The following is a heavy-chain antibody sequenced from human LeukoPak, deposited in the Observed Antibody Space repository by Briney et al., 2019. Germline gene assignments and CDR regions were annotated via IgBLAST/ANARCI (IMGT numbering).Heavy chain of an antibody. V-gene: IGHV1-18*01. CDR3: ARYCTSATCYAFDP. D-gene: IGHD2-2*01. CDR2: ISTYNGNT. J-gene: IGHJ5*02. Sequence: ASVKVSCKASGYTFINFGISWVRQAPGQGLEWMGWISTYNGNTEDAKKFQGRVTMTTDTSTSTAYMELRSLRSDDTAVYYCARYCTSATCYAFDPWGQGSLVTVSS. CDR1: GYTFINFG.